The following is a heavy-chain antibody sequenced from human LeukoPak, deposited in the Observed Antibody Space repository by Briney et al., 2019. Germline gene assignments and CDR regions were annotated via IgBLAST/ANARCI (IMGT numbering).Heavy chain of an antibody. Sequence: SETLSLTCNVSGGFMTGHYWTWIRQTPGEGLEWIGCIFSSGSTNHNPSLKSRVTISVDTSKKQFSLNLRSLTAADTAVYYCARAVSGSDYWFDPWGQGTQVTVSP. CDR3: ARAVSGSDYWFDP. CDR1: GGFMTGHY. V-gene: IGHV4-59*11. CDR2: IFSSGST. J-gene: IGHJ5*02. D-gene: IGHD5-12*01.